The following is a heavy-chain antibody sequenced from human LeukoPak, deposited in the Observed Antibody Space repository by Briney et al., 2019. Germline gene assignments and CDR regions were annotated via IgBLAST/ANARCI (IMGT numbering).Heavy chain of an antibody. CDR3: ARSWRDGSGNYYPYDAFDI. J-gene: IGHJ3*02. CDR2: IKQDGSEK. D-gene: IGHD3-10*01. V-gene: IGHV3-7*01. Sequence: GGSLRLSCAASGFTFSSHWMTWVRQAPGKGLEWVANIKQDGSEKYYVESVKGRFTISRDNAKNSLYLQMNSLRVEDTAVYYCARSWRDGSGNYYPYDAFDIWGQGTMVTVSS. CDR1: GFTFSSHW.